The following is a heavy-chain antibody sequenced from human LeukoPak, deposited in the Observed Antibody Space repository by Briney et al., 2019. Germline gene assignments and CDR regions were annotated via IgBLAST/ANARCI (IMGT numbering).Heavy chain of an antibody. CDR2: IYTSGST. CDR3: ARDLHYYGSGSYTNDYYYSMDV. D-gene: IGHD3-10*01. V-gene: IGHV4-4*07. Sequence: SETLSLTCTVSGGSISSYYWSWIRQPTGKGLEWSGRIYTSGSTNYNPSLKSRVTMSVDTSKNQFSLKLSSVTAADTAVYYCARDLHYYGSGSYTNDYYYSMDVWGKGTTVTISS. J-gene: IGHJ6*03. CDR1: GGSISSYY.